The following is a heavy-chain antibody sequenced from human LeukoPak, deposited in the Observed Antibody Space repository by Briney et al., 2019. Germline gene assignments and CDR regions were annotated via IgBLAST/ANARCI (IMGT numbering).Heavy chain of an antibody. Sequence: SETLSLTCAVSGDYISSSSYYWGWIRQSPGTGLEWIGDIYHSGRTYYNPSLKSRVAISIDTSKNQFSLRLRSMTAADTAVFYCARRRYYDSTGYFEWGRGTLVTASS. CDR1: GDYISSSSYY. J-gene: IGHJ1*01. CDR2: IYHSGRT. CDR3: ARRRYYDSTGYFE. D-gene: IGHD3-22*01. V-gene: IGHV4-39*01.